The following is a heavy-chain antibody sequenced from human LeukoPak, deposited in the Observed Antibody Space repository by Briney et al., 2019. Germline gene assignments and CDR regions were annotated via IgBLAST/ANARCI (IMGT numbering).Heavy chain of an antibody. D-gene: IGHD1-26*01. J-gene: IGHJ5*02. V-gene: IGHV1-2*02. CDR1: GYIFTDYY. CDR2: INPNSGGT. Sequence: ASVKVSCKASGYIFTDYYMHWVRQAPGQGLEWMGWINPNSGGTKYAQKFQGRVTMTRDTSISTAYMELSRLRSDDTAVYYCARIVGAFGGGPDNWFDPWGQGTLVTVSS. CDR3: ARIVGAFGGGPDNWFDP.